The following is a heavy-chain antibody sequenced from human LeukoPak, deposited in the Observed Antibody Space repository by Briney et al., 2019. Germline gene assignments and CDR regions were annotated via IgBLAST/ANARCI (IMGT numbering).Heavy chain of an antibody. V-gene: IGHV3-30*04. CDR3: ARDRDGYNLS. CDR2: ISYDGSNK. J-gene: IGHJ4*02. Sequence: GRSLRLSCAASGFTFSSYAMHWVRQAPGKGLEWVAVISYDGSNKYYADSVKGRFTISRGNSKNTLYLQMNSLRAEDTAVYYCARDRDGYNLSWGQGTLVTVSS. D-gene: IGHD5-24*01. CDR1: GFTFSSYA.